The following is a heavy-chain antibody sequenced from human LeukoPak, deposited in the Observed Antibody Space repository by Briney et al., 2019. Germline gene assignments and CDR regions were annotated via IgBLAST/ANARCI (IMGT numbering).Heavy chain of an antibody. CDR2: IIPIFGTA. CDR1: RGTFIRYA. D-gene: IGHD6-25*01. V-gene: IGHV1-69*05. J-gene: IGHJ4*02. Sequence: SVKVSCKTSRGTFIRYAISWVRQAPGQGLEWMGGIIPIFGTANYAQKFQGRVTITTDESTSTAYMELSSLRSEDTAVYYCARAGGRTPYSSAPLYYFDYWGQGTLVTVSS. CDR3: ARAGGRTPYSSAPLYYFDY.